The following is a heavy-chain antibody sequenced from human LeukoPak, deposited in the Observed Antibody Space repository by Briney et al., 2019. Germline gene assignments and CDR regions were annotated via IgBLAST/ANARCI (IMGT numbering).Heavy chain of an antibody. J-gene: IGHJ6*02. CDR3: ARGYSSSWQSPQGVDYYYYYGMDV. CDR2: IYHSGST. V-gene: IGHV4-59*12. D-gene: IGHD6-13*01. Sequence: SETLSLTCTVSGGSISSYYWSWIRQPPGKGLEWIGYIYHSGSTYYNPSLKSRVTISVDRSKNQFSLKLSSVTAADTAVYHCARGYSSSWQSPQGVDYYYYYGMDVWGQGTTVTVSS. CDR1: GGSISSYY.